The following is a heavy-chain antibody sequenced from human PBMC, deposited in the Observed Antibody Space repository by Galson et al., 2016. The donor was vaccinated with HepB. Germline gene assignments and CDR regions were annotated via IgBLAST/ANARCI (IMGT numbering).Heavy chain of an antibody. J-gene: IGHJ4*02. CDR2: ISYDGTKK. V-gene: IGHV3-30*04. CDR1: GFAFSNYA. Sequence: SLRLSCAASGFAFSNYAMHWVRQAPGKGLEWVALISYDGTKKNYADSVKGRFTISRDNSKKTLYLQMNSLRAEDTAVYHCVSGEVGGKWGQGTLVTVSS. D-gene: IGHD1-26*01. CDR3: VSGEVGGK.